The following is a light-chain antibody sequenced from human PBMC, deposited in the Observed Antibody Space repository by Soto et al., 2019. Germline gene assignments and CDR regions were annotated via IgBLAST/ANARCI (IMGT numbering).Light chain of an antibody. CDR2: DVT. V-gene: IGLV2-14*01. CDR1: ISEAGGYNY. CDR3: CSYTTSNTRQIV. J-gene: IGLJ1*01. Sequence: QSVLTQPASLSGSPGQLITISCTVTISEAGGYNYVSWYQQQPGKASKFMIYDVTNRPSGVSNRFSGSKSGNTASLTISGLQAEDEADYYCCSYTTSNTRQIVFGTGTKVTVL.